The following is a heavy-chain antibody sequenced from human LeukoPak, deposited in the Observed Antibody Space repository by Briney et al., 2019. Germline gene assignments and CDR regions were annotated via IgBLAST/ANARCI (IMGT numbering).Heavy chain of an antibody. V-gene: IGHV3-23*01. D-gene: IGHD1-26*01. CDR1: GFTFSSYA. CDR2: ISGSGGST. Sequence: SGGSLSLSCAASGFTFSSYAMSWVRQAPGKGLEWVSAISGSGGSTYYADSVKGRFTISRDNSKNTLYLQMNSLRAEDTAVYYCAKTSGSYDYYFDYWGQGTLVTVSS. CDR3: AKTSGSYDYYFDY. J-gene: IGHJ4*02.